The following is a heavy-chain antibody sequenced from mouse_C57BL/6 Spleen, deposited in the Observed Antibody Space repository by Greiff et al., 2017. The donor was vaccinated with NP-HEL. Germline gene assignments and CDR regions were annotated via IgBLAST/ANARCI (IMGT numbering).Heavy chain of an antibody. V-gene: IGHV1-54*01. D-gene: IGHD2-4*01. CDR2: INPGSGGT. J-gene: IGHJ3*01. CDR1: GYAFTYYL. Sequence: QVQLQQSGAELVRPGTSVKVSCKASGYAFTYYLIEWVKQRPGQGLEWIGVINPGSGGTNYNDKFKCKATLTADKCSSTAYMQLSSLTSEDSAVYFCAIDYDGAWFAYWGQGTLVTVSA. CDR3: AIDYDGAWFAY.